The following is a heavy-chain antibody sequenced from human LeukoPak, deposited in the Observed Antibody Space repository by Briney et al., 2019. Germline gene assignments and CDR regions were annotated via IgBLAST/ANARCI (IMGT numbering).Heavy chain of an antibody. V-gene: IGHV3-7*01. CDR1: GFTFSSYW. D-gene: IGHD1-1*01. CDR2: IKQDGSEK. J-gene: IGHJ4*02. CDR3: ATLFSAPSLGIIDY. Sequence: GTLRLSCAASGFTFSSYWMSWVRQAPGKGLEWVANIKQDGSEKYYVDSVKGRFTISRDNAKNSLFLQMNSLRAEDTAMYYCATLFSAPSLGIIDYWGQGTLVTVSS.